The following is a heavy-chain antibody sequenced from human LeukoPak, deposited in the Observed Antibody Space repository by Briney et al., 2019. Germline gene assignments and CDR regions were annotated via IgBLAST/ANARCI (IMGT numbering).Heavy chain of an antibody. V-gene: IGHV1-8*01. CDR2: MNPNSGNT. Sequence: ASVKVSCKASGYTFTSYDINWVRQATGQGLEWMGWMNPNSGNTGYAQKFQGRVTMTRNTSISTAYMDLSSLRSEDTAVYYCARRGTMVRGVIIMLNYYYYGMDVWGQGTTVTVSS. J-gene: IGHJ6*02. D-gene: IGHD3-10*01. CDR1: GYTFTSYD. CDR3: ARRGTMVRGVIIMLNYYYYGMDV.